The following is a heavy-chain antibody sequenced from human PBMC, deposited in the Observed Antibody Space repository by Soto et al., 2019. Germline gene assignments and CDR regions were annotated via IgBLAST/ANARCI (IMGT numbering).Heavy chain of an antibody. CDR1: GGSISSSSYY. CDR2: IYYSGST. V-gene: IGHV4-39*01. CDR3: ARLPAAPPNWFDP. D-gene: IGHD2-2*01. J-gene: IGHJ5*02. Sequence: SETLCLTCTVSGGSISSSSYYWGWIRQPPGKGLEWIGSIYYSGSTYYNPSLKSRVTISVDTSKNQFSLKLSSVTAADTAVYYCARLPAAPPNWFDPWGQGTLVTVSS.